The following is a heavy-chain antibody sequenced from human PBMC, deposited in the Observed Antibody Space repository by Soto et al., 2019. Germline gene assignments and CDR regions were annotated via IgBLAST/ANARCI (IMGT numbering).Heavy chain of an antibody. J-gene: IGHJ3*02. CDR1: GGSISGYY. Sequence: QVQLQESGPRLVKPSETLSLPCSVSGGSISGYYWGWFRQPPGKELEWIGYIYDRGYIRYNPSLKSRVPISVDTSNNHFSLRLTSVTAADTAVYYCARGFNRASDAFDIWGQGTMVTVSS. CDR2: IYDRGYI. V-gene: IGHV4-59*01. CDR3: ARGFNRASDAFDI.